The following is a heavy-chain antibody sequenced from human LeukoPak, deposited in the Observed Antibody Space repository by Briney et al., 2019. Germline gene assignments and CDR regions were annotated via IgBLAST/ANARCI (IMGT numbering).Heavy chain of an antibody. CDR3: AREVPYSGSYQTLFDY. D-gene: IGHD1-26*01. CDR1: GGSISSYY. CDR2: IYYSGST. J-gene: IGHJ4*02. V-gene: IGHV4-59*01. Sequence: PETLSLTCTVSGGSISSYYWSWIRQPPGKGLEWIGYIYYSGSTNYNPSLKSRVTISVDTSKNQFSLKLSSVTGADTAVYYCAREVPYSGSYQTLFDYWGQGTLVTVSS.